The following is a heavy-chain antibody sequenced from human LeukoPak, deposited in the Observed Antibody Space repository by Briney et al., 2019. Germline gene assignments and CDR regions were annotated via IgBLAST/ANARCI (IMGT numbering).Heavy chain of an antibody. CDR3: ARMTQYSSTWYVDY. J-gene: IGHJ4*02. CDR1: GGSISGYF. CDR2: IYYTGST. Sequence: SETLSLTCSVSGGSISGYFWSWIRQPPGKGLEWIGYIYYTGSTNYNPSLKSRVTISVDTSKNQFSLNLSSVTAADTAVYYCARMTQYSSTWYVDYWGQGTLATVSS. D-gene: IGHD6-13*01. V-gene: IGHV4-59*01.